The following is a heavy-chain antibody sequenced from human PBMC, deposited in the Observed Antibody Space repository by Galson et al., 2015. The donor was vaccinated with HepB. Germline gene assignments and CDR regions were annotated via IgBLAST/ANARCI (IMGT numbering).Heavy chain of an antibody. J-gene: IGHJ3*02. CDR2: IIPIFGTA. Sequence: SVKVSCKASGGTFSSYAISWVRQAPGQGLEWMGGIIPIFGTANYAQKFQGRVTITADESTTTAYMELSSLRSEDTAVYYCARDNEGVWYNWNYGRAFDIWGQGTMVTVSS. CDR3: ARDNEGVWYNWNYGRAFDI. D-gene: IGHD1-7*01. CDR1: GGTFSSYA. V-gene: IGHV1-69*13.